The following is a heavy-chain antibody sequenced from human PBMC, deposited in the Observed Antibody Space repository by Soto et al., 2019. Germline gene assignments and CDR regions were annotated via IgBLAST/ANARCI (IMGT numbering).Heavy chain of an antibody. CDR1: GFTFSSFS. V-gene: IGHV3-7*01. J-gene: IGHJ4*02. Sequence: GRCRRLSCAAAGFTFSSFSMDWVGQAGGKGMECVANANPDAKEIHYVDSVKRGFTISTDNVKNSLYIHMSSLMADDSGLYYCPRSVYSWGQGTRVTVSS. CDR3: PRSVYS. CDR2: ANPDAKEI.